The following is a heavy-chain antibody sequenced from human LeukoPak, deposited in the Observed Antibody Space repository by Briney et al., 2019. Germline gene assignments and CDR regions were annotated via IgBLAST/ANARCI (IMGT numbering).Heavy chain of an antibody. CDR2: IYTSGST. Sequence: SETLSLTWTVSGGSISSYYWSWIRQPPGKGLEWIGYIYTSGSTNYNPSLKSRVTISVDTSKNQFSLKLSSVTAADTAVYYCARLAPHDYYDSSGYSGPRFDPWGQGTLVTVSS. J-gene: IGHJ5*02. CDR1: GGSISSYY. V-gene: IGHV4-4*09. CDR3: ARLAPHDYYDSSGYSGPRFDP. D-gene: IGHD3-22*01.